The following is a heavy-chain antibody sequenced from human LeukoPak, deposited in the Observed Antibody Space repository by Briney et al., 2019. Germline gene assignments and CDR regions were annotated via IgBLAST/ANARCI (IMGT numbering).Heavy chain of an antibody. Sequence: SETLSLTCTVSGGSISSSSYYWGWIRQPPGKGLEWIGSIYYSGSTYYNPSLKSRVTISVDTSKNQFSLKLSSVTAADTAVYYCARPRGEDFWSVMGAFDIWGQGTMVTVSS. CDR2: IYYSGST. CDR1: GGSISSSSYY. J-gene: IGHJ3*02. V-gene: IGHV4-39*01. CDR3: ARPRGEDFWSVMGAFDI. D-gene: IGHD3-3*01.